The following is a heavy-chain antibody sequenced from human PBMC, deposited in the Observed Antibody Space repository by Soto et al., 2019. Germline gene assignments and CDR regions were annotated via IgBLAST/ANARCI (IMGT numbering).Heavy chain of an antibody. CDR2: IDPNDDYT. CDR1: GYTFINYY. D-gene: IGHD3-3*01. J-gene: IGHJ5*02. Sequence: ASVKVSCKASGYTFINYYVHWVRQAPGQGLEWVGIIDPNDDYTFYAEKFQGRVTMTSDASTSTLFMEVTRLTSADTAIYFCARVGVKRPKDFSSGYYNWFATWGQGTLVTVSS. CDR3: ARVGVKRPKDFSSGYYNWFAT. V-gene: IGHV1-46*01.